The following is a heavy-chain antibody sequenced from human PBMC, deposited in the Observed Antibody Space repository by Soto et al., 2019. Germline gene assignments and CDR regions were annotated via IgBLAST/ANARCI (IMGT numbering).Heavy chain of an antibody. J-gene: IGHJ5*02. V-gene: IGHV3-48*02. CDR2: ISSSSSNI. D-gene: IGHD2-8*02. CDR1: GFTLSSYA. Sequence: VQLAESGGGLVQPGGSLRLSCAASGFTLSSYAMNWVRQAPGKGLEWVSYISSSSSNIQYAGSVKGRFTISRDNAKNALDLQMNSRRDADTAVYFCARDCSLGNRWCRWFDPWGQGTLVTVSS. CDR3: ARDCSLGNRWCRWFDP.